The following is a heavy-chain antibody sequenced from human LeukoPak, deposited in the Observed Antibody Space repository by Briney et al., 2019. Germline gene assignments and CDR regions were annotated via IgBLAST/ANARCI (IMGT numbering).Heavy chain of an antibody. V-gene: IGHV1-2*02. J-gene: IGHJ4*02. D-gene: IGHD3-16*01. CDR1: GYTFSGYY. CDR2: INPNSGGA. Sequence: ASVRVSCKASGYTFSGYYMHWVRQAPGQGLEWMGWINPNSGGAKYVQKFQGRVTMTRDTSISTAYMELSRLRSDDTAVYYCASGSLASYFDHWGQGTLVTVSS. CDR3: ASGSLASYFDH.